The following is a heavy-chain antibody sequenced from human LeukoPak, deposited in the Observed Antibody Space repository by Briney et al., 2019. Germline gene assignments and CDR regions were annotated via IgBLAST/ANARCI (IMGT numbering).Heavy chain of an antibody. CDR3: ARGVGYCSSTSCYAWFDP. CDR2: MNPNSGNT. J-gene: IGHJ5*02. D-gene: IGHD2-2*03. CDR1: GYTFTSYD. V-gene: IGHV1-8*01. Sequence: ASVTVSCKASGYTFTSYDINWVRQATGQGLEWMGWMNPNSGNTGYAQKFQGRVTMTRNTSISTAYMELSSLRSEDTAVYYCARGVGYCSSTSCYAWFDPWGQGTLVTVSS.